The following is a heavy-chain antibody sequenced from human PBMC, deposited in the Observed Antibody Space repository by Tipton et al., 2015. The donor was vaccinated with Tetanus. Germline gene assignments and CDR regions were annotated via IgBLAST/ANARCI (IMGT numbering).Heavy chain of an antibody. J-gene: IGHJ4*02. CDR2: ISHSGSP. CDR3: ARANNEFPKKGPFDS. Sequence: TLSLTCTVSGGSITKDYWSWIRQSPGKTLEWIGYISHSGSPNYSLKSRITISQDTSKNQFSLRLTSVTAADTAVYYCARANNEFPKKGPFDSWGQGTTVTVSS. D-gene: IGHD1-1*01. CDR1: GGSITKDY. V-gene: IGHV4-59*01.